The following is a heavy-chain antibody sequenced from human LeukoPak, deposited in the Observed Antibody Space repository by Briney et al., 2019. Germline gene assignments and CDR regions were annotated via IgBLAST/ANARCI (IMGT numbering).Heavy chain of an antibody. V-gene: IGHV1-18*01. CDR1: GYTCTIYG. CDR3: ARDRRDWNDQVFDY. Sequence: ASVKLSFKASGYTCTIYGISWVRQAPGQGLEWRGWISAYNGNTNYTQKLQGRVTMTTDTTTSTAYMELRSLRSDDTAVYYSARDRRDWNDQVFDYWGQGTPVTASS. CDR2: ISAYNGNT. J-gene: IGHJ4*02. D-gene: IGHD1-1*01.